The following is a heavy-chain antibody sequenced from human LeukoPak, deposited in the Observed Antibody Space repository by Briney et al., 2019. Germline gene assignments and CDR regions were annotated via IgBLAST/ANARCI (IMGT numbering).Heavy chain of an antibody. V-gene: IGHV3-23*01. CDR2: LRGDGET. J-gene: IGHJ4*02. CDR3: AKARWVSGADAVL. Sequence: GGSLRLSCAASGFSFSNSAISWVRQAPARGLEWVSSLRGDGETFYADSVRGRFTLSRDDSRNTLYLQLNNLRVEDTAVYYCAKARWVSGADAVLRGQGTLVTVSS. CDR1: GFSFSNSA. D-gene: IGHD1-26*01.